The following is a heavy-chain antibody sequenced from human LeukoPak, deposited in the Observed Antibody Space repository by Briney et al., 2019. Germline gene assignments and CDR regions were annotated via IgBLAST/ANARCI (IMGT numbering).Heavy chain of an antibody. J-gene: IGHJ4*02. Sequence: GGSLRLSCGASGFLYSNYWMSWLRQTPGKGLEWVANIRQDGNEKRYVDSVKGRFTISRDNAKNSLYVQMNSLRAEDTAVYYCAIDNRGTFEFWGQGTLVTVSS. D-gene: IGHD1-14*01. CDR3: AIDNRGTFEF. V-gene: IGHV3-7*03. CDR1: GFLYSNYW. CDR2: IRQDGNEK.